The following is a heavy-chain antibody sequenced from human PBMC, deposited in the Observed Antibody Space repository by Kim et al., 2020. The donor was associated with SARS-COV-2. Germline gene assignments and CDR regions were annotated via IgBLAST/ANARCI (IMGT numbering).Heavy chain of an antibody. J-gene: IGHJ4*02. V-gene: IGHV3-74*01. Sequence: YADSVKGRFTISRDNAKNTLYLQMNSLRAEDTAVYYCAREGVAATIYFDYWGQGTLVTVSS. D-gene: IGHD2-15*01. CDR3: AREGVAATIYFDY.